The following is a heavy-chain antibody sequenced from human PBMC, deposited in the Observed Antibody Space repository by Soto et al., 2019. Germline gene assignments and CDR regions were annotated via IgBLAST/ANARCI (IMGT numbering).Heavy chain of an antibody. CDR3: ATIRGYSYGEYYFDY. Sequence: TWGSLRLSCSASVFTFSSYAMSWFRQAPGKGLEWVSAISGSGGSTYYADSVKGRFTISRDNSKNTLYLQMNSLRAEDTAVYYCATIRGYSYGEYYFDYWGQGTLVTVSS. J-gene: IGHJ4*02. CDR1: VFTFSSYA. D-gene: IGHD5-18*01. V-gene: IGHV3-23*01. CDR2: ISGSGGST.